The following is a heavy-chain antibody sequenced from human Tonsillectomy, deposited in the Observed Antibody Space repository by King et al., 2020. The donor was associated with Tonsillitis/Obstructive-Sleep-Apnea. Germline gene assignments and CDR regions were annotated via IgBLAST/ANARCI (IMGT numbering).Heavy chain of an antibody. D-gene: IGHD2-21*01. Sequence: VTLKESGPALVKPTQTLTLTCTFSGFSLSTSGMCVSWIRQPPGKALEWLALIDWDDDKYYSTSLNNRLTISKDTSKNQVVLTMTDMDPVDTATYYCARIPGDYAFDIWGQGTIVTVSS. CDR3: ARIPGDYAFDI. CDR2: IDWDDDK. V-gene: IGHV2-70*01. CDR1: GFSLSTSGMC. J-gene: IGHJ3*02.